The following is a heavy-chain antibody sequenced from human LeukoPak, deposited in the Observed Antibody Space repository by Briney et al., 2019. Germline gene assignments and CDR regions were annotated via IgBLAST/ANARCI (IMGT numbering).Heavy chain of an antibody. V-gene: IGHV3-21*01. J-gene: IGHJ4*02. CDR1: GFTFSSYS. Sequence: KPGGSLRLSCAASGFTFSSYSMNWVRQAPGKGLEWVSSISSSSSYIYYADSVKGRFTISRDNAKNSLYLQMNSLRAEDTAVYYCARHIATIAAAADDYWGQGTLVTVSS. D-gene: IGHD6-13*01. CDR2: ISSSSSYI. CDR3: ARHIATIAAAADDY.